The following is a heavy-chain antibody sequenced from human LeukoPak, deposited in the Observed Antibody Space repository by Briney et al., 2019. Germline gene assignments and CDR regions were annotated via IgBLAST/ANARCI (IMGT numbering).Heavy chain of an antibody. CDR1: GFTFSSYA. CDR3: ARAEGDYYYYFYMDV. J-gene: IGHJ6*03. CDR2: IRQDGSEK. Sequence: PGGSLRLSCAASGFTFSSYAMSWVRQAPGKGLEWMANIRQDGSEKYYVDSVKGRFTISRDNAKNSLYLQMNSLRAEDTAVYYCARAEGDYYYYFYMDVWGKGTTVTVSS. V-gene: IGHV3-7*01.